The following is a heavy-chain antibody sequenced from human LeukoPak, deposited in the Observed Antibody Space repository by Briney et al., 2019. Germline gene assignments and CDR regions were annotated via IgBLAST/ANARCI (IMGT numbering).Heavy chain of an antibody. J-gene: IGHJ4*02. D-gene: IGHD3-22*01. CDR1: GGSFSGYY. Sequence: SEALSLTCAVYGGSFSGYYWSWIRQPPGKGLEWIGEINHSGSTNYNPSLKSRVTISVDTSKNQFSLKLSSVTAADTAVYYCARSRPYYDSSGYYYGFDYWGQGTLVTVSS. CDR3: ARSRPYYDSSGYYYGFDY. V-gene: IGHV4-34*01. CDR2: INHSGST.